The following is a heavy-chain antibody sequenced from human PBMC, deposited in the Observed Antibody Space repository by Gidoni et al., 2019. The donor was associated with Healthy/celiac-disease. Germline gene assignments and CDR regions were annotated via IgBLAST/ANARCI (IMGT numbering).Heavy chain of an antibody. CDR1: GFTFDDYA. D-gene: IGHD1-1*01. J-gene: IGHJ3*02. CDR3: AKVSAPLSVEKTPDAFDI. Sequence: EVQLVESGGGLVQPGRSLRLSCAASGFTFDDYAMHWVRQAPGKGLEWVSGISWNSGSIGYADSVKGRFTISRDNAKNSLYLQMNSLRAEDTALYYCAKVSAPLSVEKTPDAFDIWGQGTMVTVSS. CDR2: ISWNSGSI. V-gene: IGHV3-9*01.